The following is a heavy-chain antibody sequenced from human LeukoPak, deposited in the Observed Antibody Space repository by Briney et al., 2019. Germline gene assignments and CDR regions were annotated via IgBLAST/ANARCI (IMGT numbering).Heavy chain of an antibody. V-gene: IGHV3-30-3*01. J-gene: IGHJ3*02. CDR2: ISYDGSNK. CDR3: ARPRDAFDI. Sequence: GRSLRLSCAASGFTFSSYAMHWVRQAPGKGLEWVAVISYDGSNKYYADSVKGRFTISRDNAKNSLYLQMNSLRAEDTAVYYCARPRDAFDIWGQGTMVTVSS. CDR1: GFTFSSYA.